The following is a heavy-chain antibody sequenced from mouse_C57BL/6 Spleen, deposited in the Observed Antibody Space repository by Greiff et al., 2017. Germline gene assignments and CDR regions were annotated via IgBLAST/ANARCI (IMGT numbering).Heavy chain of an antibody. D-gene: IGHD2-13*01. CDR3: ARVTTGYFDY. CDR1: GYTFTSYG. CDR2: IYPRSGNT. V-gene: IGHV1-81*01. J-gene: IGHJ2*01. Sequence: QVQLQQSGAELARPGASVKLSCKASGYTFTSYGIRWVKQRPGQGLEWIGEIYPRSGNTYYTEKFQGKATLTADKSSSTAYMELRSLTSEDPAVYFCARVTTGYFDYWRQGTTLTVSS.